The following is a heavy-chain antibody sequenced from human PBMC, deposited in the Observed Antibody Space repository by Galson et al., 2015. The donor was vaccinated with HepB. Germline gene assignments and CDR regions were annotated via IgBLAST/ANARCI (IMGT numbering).Heavy chain of an antibody. V-gene: IGHV3-66*01. CDR3: ARGKVGATTYFDY. Sequence: SLRLSCAASGFTVSSNYMSWVRQAPGKGLEWVSVIYSGGSTYYADSVKGRFTISRDNSKNTLYLQMNSLRAEDTAVYYCARGKVGATTYFDYWGQGTLVTVSS. CDR2: IYSGGST. J-gene: IGHJ4*02. CDR1: GFTVSSNY. D-gene: IGHD1-26*01.